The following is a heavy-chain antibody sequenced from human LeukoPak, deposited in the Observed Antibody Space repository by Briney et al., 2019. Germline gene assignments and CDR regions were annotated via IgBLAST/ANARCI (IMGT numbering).Heavy chain of an antibody. CDR3: ATVTYTTPDSFDY. V-gene: IGHV3-15*01. Sequence: GGSLRLSCAASRFTFSNAWMSWVRQAPGKGLEWVGRIKSKTEGGTTDYAAPVKGRFTISRDDSKNTLYLQMNSLKTEDTAMYYCATVTYTTPDSFDYWGQGTLVTVSS. CDR1: RFTFSNAW. D-gene: IGHD1-1*01. J-gene: IGHJ4*02. CDR2: IKSKTEGGTT.